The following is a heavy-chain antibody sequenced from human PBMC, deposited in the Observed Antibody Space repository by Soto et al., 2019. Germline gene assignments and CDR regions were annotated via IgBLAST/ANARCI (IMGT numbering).Heavy chain of an antibody. J-gene: IGHJ6*02. CDR3: ARDGGPLYYGMDF. CDR2: LLYSGTT. CDR1: GDSIKRDDYY. V-gene: IGHV4-30-4*01. D-gene: IGHD3-10*01. Sequence: QVQLQESGPGLVKPSQTLSLTCTVSGDSIKRDDYYWSWIRQPPGKGLEWIGYLLYSGTTYYNPALQSRLIIYLGTSKNQFALNLTSVTSAGTAVYYCARDGGPLYYGMDFWGQGTKVTVSS.